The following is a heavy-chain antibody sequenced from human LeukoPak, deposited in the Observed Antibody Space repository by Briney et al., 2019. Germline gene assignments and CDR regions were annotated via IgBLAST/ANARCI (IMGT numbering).Heavy chain of an antibody. CDR2: INHSGST. CDR1: GGSFSGYY. D-gene: IGHD6-13*01. Sequence: SETLSLTCAVYGGSFSGYYWSWIRQPPGKGLEWIGEINHSGSTNYNPSLKSRVTTSVDTSKNQLSLKLSSVTAADTAVYYCARSVITAAGLDYWGQGTLVTVSS. V-gene: IGHV4-34*01. CDR3: ARSVITAAGLDY. J-gene: IGHJ4*02.